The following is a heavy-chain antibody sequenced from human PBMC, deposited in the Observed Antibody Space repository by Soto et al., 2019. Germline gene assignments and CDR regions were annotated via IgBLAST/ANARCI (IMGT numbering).Heavy chain of an antibody. CDR3: ARQGYYCGGDCYSDY. CDR2: IYPGDSDT. CDR1: GYSFTSYW. V-gene: IGHV5-51*01. J-gene: IGHJ4*02. Sequence: GESLKISCKGSGYSFTSYWIGWVRQMPGKGLEWTGIIYPGDSDTRYSPSFQGQVTISADKSISTAYLQWSSLKASDTAMYYCARQGYYCGGDCYSDYWGQGTMVTVYS. D-gene: IGHD2-21*02.